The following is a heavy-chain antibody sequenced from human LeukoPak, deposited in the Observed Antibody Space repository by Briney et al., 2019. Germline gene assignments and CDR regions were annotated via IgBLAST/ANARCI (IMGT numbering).Heavy chain of an antibody. Sequence: SETLSLTCAVYGGSFSGYYWSWIRQTPGKGLEWIGEINHSGSTNYNPSLKSRVTMSLDTSKNQLSLKLSSVTAADTAVYYCARGYPPDYWGQGTLVTVSS. V-gene: IGHV4-34*01. CDR2: INHSGST. CDR1: GGSFSGYY. J-gene: IGHJ4*02. CDR3: ARGYPPDY.